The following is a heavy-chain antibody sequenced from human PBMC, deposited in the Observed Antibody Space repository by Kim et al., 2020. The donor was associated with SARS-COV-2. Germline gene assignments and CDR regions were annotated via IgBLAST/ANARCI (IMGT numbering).Heavy chain of an antibody. CDR2: INHSGST. J-gene: IGHJ5*02. CDR3: ARGRAYSSSSWSKYNWFDP. CDR1: GGSFSGYY. V-gene: IGHV4-34*01. Sequence: SETLSLTCAVYGGSFSGYYWSWIRQPPGKGLEWIGEINHSGSTNYNPSLKSRVTISVDTSKNQFSLKLSSVTAADTAVYYCARGRAYSSSSWSKYNWFDPWGQGTLVTVSS. D-gene: IGHD6-6*01.